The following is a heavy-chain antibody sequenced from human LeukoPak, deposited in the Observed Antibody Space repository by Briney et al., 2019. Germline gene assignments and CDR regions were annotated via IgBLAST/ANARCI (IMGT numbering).Heavy chain of an antibody. Sequence: TGGSLRLSCAASGFTFSSYAMSWVRQAPGKGLEWVSAISGSGGSTYYADSVKGRFTISRDNSKNTLYLQMNSLRAEDTAVYYCAKYMVRGVIDSYMDVWGKGTTVTVSS. J-gene: IGHJ6*03. V-gene: IGHV3-23*01. CDR3: AKYMVRGVIDSYMDV. D-gene: IGHD3-10*01. CDR1: GFTFSSYA. CDR2: ISGSGGST.